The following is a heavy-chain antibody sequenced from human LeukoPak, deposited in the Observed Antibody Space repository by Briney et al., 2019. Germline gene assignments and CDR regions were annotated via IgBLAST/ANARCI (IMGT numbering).Heavy chain of an antibody. CDR2: ISSSSWCM. CDR1: GFTPSSYS. V-gene: IGHV3-21*03. J-gene: IGHJ3*02. D-gene: IGHD6-19*01. Sequence: PGGSLRLSCAASGFTPSSYSINAVPQAPGKGLKRVSAISSSSWCMYYADSVKGRFTLSSDNAKNALYLQMDSLRADDTAVYFFASPLGARGWYIGPYDAFDIWGQGKMVTVSS. CDR3: ASPLGARGWYIGPYDAFDI.